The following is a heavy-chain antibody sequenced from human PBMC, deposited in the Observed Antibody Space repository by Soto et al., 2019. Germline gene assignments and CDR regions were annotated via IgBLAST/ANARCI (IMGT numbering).Heavy chain of an antibody. CDR1: GYSFAGYW. CDR3: ARQIYDSDTGPNFQYYFDS. D-gene: IGHD3-22*01. J-gene: IGHJ4*02. CDR2: IDPSDSQT. V-gene: IGHV5-10-1*01. Sequence: GESLKISCKGSGYSFAGYWITWVRQKPGKXLEWMGRIDPSDSQTYYSPSFRGHVTISVTKSITTVFLQWSSLRASDTAMYHCARQIYDSDTGPNFQYYFDSWGQGTPVTVSS.